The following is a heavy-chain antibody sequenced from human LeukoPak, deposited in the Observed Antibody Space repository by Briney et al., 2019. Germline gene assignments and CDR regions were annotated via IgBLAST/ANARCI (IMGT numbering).Heavy chain of an antibody. J-gene: IGHJ4*02. Sequence: PGGSLRLSCAASGFTFSSYSMNWVRQAPGKGLEWVSSISSSSSYIYYADSVKGRFTISRDNAKNSLYLQMNSLRAEDTAVYYCARDRGSYYDSSGYYYEAYWGQGTLVTVSS. CDR2: ISSSSSYI. D-gene: IGHD3-22*01. CDR1: GFTFSSYS. V-gene: IGHV3-21*01. CDR3: ARDRGSYYDSSGYYYEAY.